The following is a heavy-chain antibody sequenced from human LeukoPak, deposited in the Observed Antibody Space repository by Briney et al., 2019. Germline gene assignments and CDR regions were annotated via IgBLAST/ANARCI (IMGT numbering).Heavy chain of an antibody. J-gene: IGHJ4*02. CDR2: IIPIFGTA. CDR3: ARTGYCRGGSCPDY. V-gene: IGHV1-69*05. Sequence: SVKVSCKASGGTFSSYAISWVRQAPGQGLEWMGGIIPIFGTANYAQKFQGRVTITTDESTSTAYMELSSLRSEDTAVYYCARTGYCRGGSCPDYWGQGALVTVSS. CDR1: GGTFSSYA. D-gene: IGHD2-15*01.